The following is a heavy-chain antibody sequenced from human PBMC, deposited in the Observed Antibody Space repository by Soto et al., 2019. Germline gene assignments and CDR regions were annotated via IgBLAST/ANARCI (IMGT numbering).Heavy chain of an antibody. CDR2: IKQDGSEK. D-gene: IGHD6-13*01. Sequence: EVQLVESGGGLVQPGGSLRLSCAASGFTFSSYWMSWVRQAPGKGLEWVANIKQDGSEKYYVDSVKGRFTSSRDNPKNSLYLKMNSLRAEDTAVYYCAREGTDSSSWYGNYYYYGMDVWGQGTTVTVSS. J-gene: IGHJ6*02. CDR3: AREGTDSSSWYGNYYYYGMDV. V-gene: IGHV3-7*05. CDR1: GFTFSSYW.